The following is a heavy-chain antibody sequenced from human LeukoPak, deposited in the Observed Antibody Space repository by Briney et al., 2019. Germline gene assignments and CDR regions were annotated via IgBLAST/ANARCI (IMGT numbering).Heavy chain of an antibody. V-gene: IGHV4-38-2*01. CDR2: IFHDGRT. CDR3: ARDIGWTKGPFDY. J-gene: IGHJ4*02. Sequence: SETLSLTCEVSGYSISSGYFWAWIRQSPGKGLEVIAGIFHDGRTYYNPSVQSRVTISVDTFRNRFSLKLKSVTAADAAVYYCARDIGWTKGPFDYWGQGTLVTVSS. D-gene: IGHD2-15*01. CDR1: GYSISSGYF.